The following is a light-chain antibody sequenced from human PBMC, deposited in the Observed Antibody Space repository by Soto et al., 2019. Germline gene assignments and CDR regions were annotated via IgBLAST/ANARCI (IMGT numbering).Light chain of an antibody. CDR3: QQYDSWPET. J-gene: IGKJ1*01. CDR2: GAS. V-gene: IGKV3-15*01. CDR1: QSVRSN. Sequence: EIVMTQSPATLSVSPGERATLSCRASQSVRSNLAWYQQKPGQAPRLLMYGASTRATGIPARFSGSGSGTEFTLTISSLQSEDYAVYYCQQYDSWPETFGQEPKLDI.